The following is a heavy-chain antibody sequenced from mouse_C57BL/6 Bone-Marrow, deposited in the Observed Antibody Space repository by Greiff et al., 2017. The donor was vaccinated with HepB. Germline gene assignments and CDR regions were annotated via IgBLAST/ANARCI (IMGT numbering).Heavy chain of an antibody. J-gene: IGHJ2*01. CDR1: GFTFSSYA. CDR3: ARERGRFITTVVATGFDY. V-gene: IGHV5-4*01. D-gene: IGHD1-1*01. Sequence: EVMLVESGGGLVKPGGSLKLSCAASGFTFSSYAMSWVRQTPEKRLEWVATISDGGSYTYYPDNVKGRFTISRDNAKNNLYLQMSHLKSEDTAMYYCARERGRFITTVVATGFDYWGQGTTLTVSS. CDR2: ISDGGSYT.